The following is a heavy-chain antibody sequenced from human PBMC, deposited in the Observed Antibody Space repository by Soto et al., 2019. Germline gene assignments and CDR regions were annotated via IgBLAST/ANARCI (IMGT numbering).Heavy chain of an antibody. D-gene: IGHD3-10*01. V-gene: IGHV3-23*01. J-gene: IGHJ3*02. CDR2: ISGSGGST. CDR3: ANSITMVGGRAFDI. CDR1: GLTFSSYA. Sequence: EVQLLESGGGLVQPGGSLRLSCAASGLTFSSYAMSWVRQAPGKGLEWVSAISGSGGSTYYADSEKGRFTISRDNSKNPLYLQLNSLRAEYTAVYYCANSITMVGGRAFDILGQGTMVTVSS.